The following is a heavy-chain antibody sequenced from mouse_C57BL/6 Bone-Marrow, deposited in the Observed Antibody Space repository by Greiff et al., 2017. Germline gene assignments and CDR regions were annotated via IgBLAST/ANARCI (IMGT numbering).Heavy chain of an antibody. D-gene: IGHD4-1*01. V-gene: IGHV7-3*01. CDR2: IRNKANGYTS. CDR1: GFTFTDYY. CDR3: SRYRVGRRYFDV. J-gene: IGHJ1*03. Sequence: EVKLMESGGGLVQPGGSLSLSCAASGFTFTDYYMSWVRQPPGKALEWLGFIRNKANGYTSEYSASVKGRITISRDNSTSILYLHMNALGAEDSASYSCSRYRVGRRYFDVWGTGTTVTVSS.